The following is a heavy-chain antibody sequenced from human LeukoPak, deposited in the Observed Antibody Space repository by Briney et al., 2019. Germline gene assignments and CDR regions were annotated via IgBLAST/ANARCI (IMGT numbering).Heavy chain of an antibody. V-gene: IGHV4-59*01. Sequence: SETLSLTCTVSGGSISSYYWSWIRQPPGKGLEWIGYIYYSGSTNYNPSLKSRVTISVDTSKNQFSLKLSSVTAADTAVYYCARDNTSGSYYYYYYMDVWGKGTTVTVSS. CDR2: IYYSGST. J-gene: IGHJ6*03. D-gene: IGHD1-26*01. CDR3: ARDNTSGSYYYYYYMDV. CDR1: GGSISSYY.